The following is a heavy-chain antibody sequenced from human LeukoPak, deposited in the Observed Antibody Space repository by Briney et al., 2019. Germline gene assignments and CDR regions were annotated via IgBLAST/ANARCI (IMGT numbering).Heavy chain of an antibody. CDR3: ATIKVIPHFITSMGAAGTQYFDY. CDR2: ISPDGGDT. Sequence: ASVKVSCKVSGYTLTDLSMHWVRQAPGKGLEWMGGISPDGGDTNYAQKFQGRVTMTEDTSTDTAYMELSSLRSEDTAVYYCATIKVIPHFITSMGAAGTQYFDYWGQGTLVTVSS. D-gene: IGHD6-13*01. J-gene: IGHJ4*02. CDR1: GYTLTDLS. V-gene: IGHV1-24*01.